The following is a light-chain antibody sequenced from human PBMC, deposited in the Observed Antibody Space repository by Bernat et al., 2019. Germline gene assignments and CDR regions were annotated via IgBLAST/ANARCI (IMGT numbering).Light chain of an antibody. J-gene: IGKJ4*01. CDR3: QQYDNLPT. V-gene: IGKV1-33*01. Sequence: DIQLTQSPPFLSASVGDRVTITCRASQVIGTYLAWYQQKPGKAPKLLIYDASNLETGVPSRFSGSGSGTDFTFTISSLQPEDIATYYCQQYDNLPTFGGGTKVEIK. CDR2: DAS. CDR1: QVIGTY.